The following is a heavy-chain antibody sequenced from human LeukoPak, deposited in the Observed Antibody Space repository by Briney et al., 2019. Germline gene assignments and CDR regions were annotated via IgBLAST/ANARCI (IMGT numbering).Heavy chain of an antibody. Sequence: TLSLTCAVYGGSFSGYYWSWIRQPPGKGLEWIGEINHSGSTNYNPSLKSRVTISVDTSKNQFSLKLSSVTAADTAVYYCARVTMRRGLPRRDFDYWGQGTLVTVSS. J-gene: IGHJ4*02. V-gene: IGHV4-34*01. CDR1: GGSFSGYY. CDR3: ARVTMRRGLPRRDFDY. CDR2: INHSGST. D-gene: IGHD2-15*01.